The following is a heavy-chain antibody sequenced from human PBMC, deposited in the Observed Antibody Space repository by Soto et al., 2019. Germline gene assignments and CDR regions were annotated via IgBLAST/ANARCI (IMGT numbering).Heavy chain of an antibody. CDR3: ARSRGDGGMDV. J-gene: IGHJ6*02. V-gene: IGHV1-8*01. D-gene: IGHD3-10*01. CDR2: MNPNSGNT. Sequence: QVQLVQSGAEVKKPGASVKVSCKASGYTFTSYDVIWVRQATGQGLEWMGWMNPNSGNTGYAQNFQDRVTMTRNTLISTAYMDVNDLGSEDTAVYYCARSRGDGGMDVWGQGTTVTVSS. CDR1: GYTFTSYD.